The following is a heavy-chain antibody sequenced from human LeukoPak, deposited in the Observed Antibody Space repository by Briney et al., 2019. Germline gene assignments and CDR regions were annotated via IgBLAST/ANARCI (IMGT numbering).Heavy chain of an antibody. Sequence: GGSLRLSCAPSGFTFDTYGFNWVRQAPGKGLEWVSSISSRLRHIYYADSVRGRFTVSRDNVKNSLFLQMSSLRIEDTAIYYCVRDGEAAGLFDLWGQGTLVTVSS. V-gene: IGHV3-21*06. CDR1: GFTFDTYG. D-gene: IGHD6-13*01. J-gene: IGHJ4*02. CDR3: VRDGEAAGLFDL. CDR2: ISSRLRHI.